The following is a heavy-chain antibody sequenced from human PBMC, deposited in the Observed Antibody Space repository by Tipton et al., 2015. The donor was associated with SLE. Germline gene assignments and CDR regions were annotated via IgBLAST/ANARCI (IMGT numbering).Heavy chain of an antibody. Sequence: SLRLSCAASGFTFSTYGMGWVHQTPGKGLEWVSAIRGGGDSTYYADSVKGRFTISRDNSKNTLYVQMNSLRAEDSAVYYCAKEMAAQYYTMDVWGQGTTVIVSS. D-gene: IGHD2/OR15-2a*01. CDR3: AKEMAAQYYTMDV. J-gene: IGHJ6*02. V-gene: IGHV3-23*01. CDR1: GFTFSTYG. CDR2: IRGGGDST.